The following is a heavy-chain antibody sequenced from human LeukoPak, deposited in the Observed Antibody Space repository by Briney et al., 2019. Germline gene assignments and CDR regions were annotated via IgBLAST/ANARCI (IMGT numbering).Heavy chain of an antibody. V-gene: IGHV1-69*05. CDR1: GGTFSSYA. D-gene: IGHD2-2*01. CDR3: ARGPPLYRDVVVPAAFFDY. CDR2: IIPIFGTA. J-gene: IGHJ4*02. Sequence: SVKVSCKASGGTFSSYAISWVRQAPGQGLEWMGGIIPIFGTANYAQKFQGRVTITTDESTSTAYMELSSLRSEDTAVYYCARGPPLYRDVVVPAAFFDYWAREPWSPSPQ.